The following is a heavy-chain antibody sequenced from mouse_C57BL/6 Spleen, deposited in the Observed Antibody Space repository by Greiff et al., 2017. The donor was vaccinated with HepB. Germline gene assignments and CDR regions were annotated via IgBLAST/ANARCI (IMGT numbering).Heavy chain of an antibody. D-gene: IGHD4-1*02. CDR2: ISNGGGST. Sequence: EVNVVESGGGLVQPGGSLKLSCAASGFTFSDYYMYWVRQTPEKRLEWVAYISNGGGSTYYPDTVKGRFTISRDNAKNTLYLQMSRLKSEDTAMYYCARFPTGTRGGYFDYWGQGTTLTVSS. V-gene: IGHV5-12*01. CDR3: ARFPTGTRGGYFDY. CDR1: GFTFSDYY. J-gene: IGHJ2*01.